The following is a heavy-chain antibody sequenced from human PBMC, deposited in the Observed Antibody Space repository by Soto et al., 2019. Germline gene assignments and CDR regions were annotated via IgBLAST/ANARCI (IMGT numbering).Heavy chain of an antibody. J-gene: IGHJ6*02. V-gene: IGHV3-33*01. CDR1: GFTFSSYG. CDR3: ARGGPYYDFWSGYAFYYGMDV. CDR2: IWYDGSNK. D-gene: IGHD3-3*01. Sequence: QVQLVESGGGVVQPGRSLRLSCAASGFTFSSYGMHWVRQAPGKGLEWVAVIWYDGSNKYYADSVKGRFTISRDNSKNRLYLQMNSLRAEDTAVYYCARGGPYYDFWSGYAFYYGMDVWGQGTTVTVSS.